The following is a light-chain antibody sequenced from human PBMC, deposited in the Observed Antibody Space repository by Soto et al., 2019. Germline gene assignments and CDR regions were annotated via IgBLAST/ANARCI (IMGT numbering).Light chain of an antibody. Sequence: QSLLTQPASVSGSPGQSITISCTGTSSDVGAYNFVSWYQHHPDKAPKLMISEVSNRPSGVSDRFSGSKSGNTAPLTISGLQAGDEADYYCASFPTTRLGLGNGTKVTVL. CDR3: ASFPTTRLG. V-gene: IGLV2-14*01. CDR1: SSDVGAYNF. J-gene: IGLJ1*01. CDR2: EVS.